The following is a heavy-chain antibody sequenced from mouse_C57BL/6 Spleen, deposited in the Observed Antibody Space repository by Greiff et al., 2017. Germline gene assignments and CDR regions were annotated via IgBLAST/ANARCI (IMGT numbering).Heavy chain of an antibody. D-gene: IGHD1-1*01. Sequence: VKLVESGPGLVQPSQSLSITCTVSGFSLTSYGVHWVRQSPGKGLEWLGVIWRGGSTDYNAAFMSRLSITKDNSKSHVFFKMNSLQADDTAIYYCAKEDYGSPFDYWGQGTTLTVSS. V-gene: IGHV2-5*01. CDR3: AKEDYGSPFDY. J-gene: IGHJ2*01. CDR2: IWRGGST. CDR1: GFSLTSYG.